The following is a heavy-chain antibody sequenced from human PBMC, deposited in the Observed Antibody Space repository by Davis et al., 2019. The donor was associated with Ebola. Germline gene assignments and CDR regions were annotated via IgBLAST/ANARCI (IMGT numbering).Heavy chain of an antibody. V-gene: IGHV1-18*01. Sequence: GGSLRLSCKASGYSFTDDGISWVRQAPGQGLEWMGWISTYNGNTNYAQKVQGRITMTTDTSTSTAYMELRSLRSDDTARYYCARDVRGITGPSEYWGQGTLVTVSS. J-gene: IGHJ4*02. CDR1: GYSFTDDG. CDR3: ARDVRGITGPSEY. CDR2: ISTYNGNT. D-gene: IGHD1-1*01.